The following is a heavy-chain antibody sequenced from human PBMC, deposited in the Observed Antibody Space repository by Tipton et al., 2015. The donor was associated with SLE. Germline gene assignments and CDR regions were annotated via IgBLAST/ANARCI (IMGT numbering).Heavy chain of an antibody. CDR1: GFSISIGYF. V-gene: IGHV4-38-2*01. Sequence: TLSLTCAVSGFSISIGYFWGWIRQSPVKGLEWVGIVYRTSYYNPSLNSRVTVSVETSKNDVSLKLNSVTASDTAVYYCVSGVGNTGRFHYWGQGALVTVSS. CDR3: VSGVGNTGRFHY. D-gene: IGHD1-14*01. CDR2: VYRTS. J-gene: IGHJ4*02.